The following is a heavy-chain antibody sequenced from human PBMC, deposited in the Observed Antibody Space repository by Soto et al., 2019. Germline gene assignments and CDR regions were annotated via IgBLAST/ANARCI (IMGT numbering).Heavy chain of an antibody. CDR3: ARTVAVPPDFDS. J-gene: IGHJ4*02. Sequence: QVQLVQSGAEEKKPGASVKVSCKASGYTFTGYAMHWVRQAPAQRLEWMAWINAGNGNTKYSQKFQGRVTITRDTSVSTAYMELSSLRSEDTAVYYCARTVAVPPDFDSWGQGALVTVSS. CDR1: GYTFTGYA. D-gene: IGHD6-19*01. CDR2: INAGNGNT. V-gene: IGHV1-3*05.